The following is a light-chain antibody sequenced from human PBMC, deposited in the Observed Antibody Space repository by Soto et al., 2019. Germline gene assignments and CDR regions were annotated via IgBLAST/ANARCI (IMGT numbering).Light chain of an antibody. CDR1: QSVLYSSNNKNY. Sequence: QCAGSQCVSLCARDTIKCKSSQSVLYSSNNKNYLAWYQQKPGQPPKLLIYWASTRESGVPDRFSGSGSGTDFTLTISSLQAEDVAVYYCQQYYSTPYTFGQGTRLEIK. J-gene: IGKJ5*01. CDR2: WAS. CDR3: QQYYSTPYT. V-gene: IGKV4-1*01.